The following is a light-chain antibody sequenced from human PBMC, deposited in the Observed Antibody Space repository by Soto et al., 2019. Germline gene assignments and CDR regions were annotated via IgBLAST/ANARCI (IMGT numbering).Light chain of an antibody. CDR1: QSVGSS. CDR3: QQYSNWPPIT. J-gene: IGKJ5*01. Sequence: EIVMTQSPATVSVSPGERATLSCRATQSVGSSLAWYQQKPGQAPRLLIYGASTRASGIPARFSGSGSGTDFTLTISSLQSEDFAVYYCQQYSNWPPITFGQVTRLEIK. V-gene: IGKV3-15*01. CDR2: GAS.